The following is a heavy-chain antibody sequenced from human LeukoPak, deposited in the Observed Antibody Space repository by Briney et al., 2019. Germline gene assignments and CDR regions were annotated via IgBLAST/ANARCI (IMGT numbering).Heavy chain of an antibody. J-gene: IGHJ4*02. CDR3: AKDSYYYGSGDLDY. D-gene: IGHD3-10*01. V-gene: IGHV3-23*01. Sequence: GGSLRLSCAAWGFPYSSYVMSWVRGAPGKGLEGVSAISGSGGSTYYADSVKGRFTISRDNSKNTLYLQMNSLRAEDTAVYYCAKDSYYYGSGDLDYWGQGTLVTVSS. CDR1: GFPYSSYV. CDR2: ISGSGGST.